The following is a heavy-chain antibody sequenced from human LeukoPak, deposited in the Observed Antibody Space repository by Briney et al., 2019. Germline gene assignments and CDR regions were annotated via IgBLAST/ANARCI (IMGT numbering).Heavy chain of an antibody. CDR1: GFTFSSYG. CDR2: ISYDGSNK. Sequence: PGGSLRLSCAASGFTFSSYGMHWVRQAPGKGLEWVAVISYDGSNKYYADSVKGRFTISRDNSKNTLYLQMNSLRAEDTAVYYCARGGYSYGYDAFDIWAKGQWSPSLQ. V-gene: IGHV3-30*03. D-gene: IGHD5-18*01. CDR3: ARGGYSYGYDAFDI. J-gene: IGHJ3*02.